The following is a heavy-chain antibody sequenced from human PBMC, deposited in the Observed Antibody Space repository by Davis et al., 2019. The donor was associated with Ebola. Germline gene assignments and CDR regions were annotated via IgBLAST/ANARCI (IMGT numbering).Heavy chain of an antibody. V-gene: IGHV4-34*01. CDR2: INHSGST. CDR3: ARDNRGYSYGRGYYYYYGMDV. J-gene: IGHJ6*02. Sequence: SQTLSLTCAVYGGSFSGYYWSWIRQPPGKGLEWIGEINHSGSTNYNPSLKSRVTISVDTSKNQFSLKLSSVTAADTAVYYCARDNRGYSYGRGYYYYYGMDVWGQGTTVTVSS. D-gene: IGHD5-18*01. CDR1: GGSFSGYY.